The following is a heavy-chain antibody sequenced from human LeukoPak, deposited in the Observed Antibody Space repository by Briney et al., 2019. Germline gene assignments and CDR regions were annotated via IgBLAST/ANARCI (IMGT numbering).Heavy chain of an antibody. CDR3: ARDVVPHDAFDI. CDR1: GYSFVGYG. J-gene: IGHJ3*02. Sequence: ASVKVSCKASGYSFVGYGITWVRQAPGQGLEWMGWFNPENGNTNYAQKVQGRVTMTADTSTSTSYMELRSLRSDDTAVYYCARDVVPHDAFDIWGQGTMVTVSS. V-gene: IGHV1-18*01. CDR2: FNPENGNT. D-gene: IGHD2-15*01.